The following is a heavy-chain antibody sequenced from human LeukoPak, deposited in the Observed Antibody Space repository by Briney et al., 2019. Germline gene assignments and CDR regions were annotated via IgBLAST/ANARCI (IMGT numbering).Heavy chain of an antibody. V-gene: IGHV1-69*13. J-gene: IGHJ4*02. CDR3: ARGGYYYDSSGYSHLPDY. Sequence: GASVKVSCKASGGTFSSYAFSWVRQAPGQGREWMGGIIPIVGTTNYAQMFQGRVTITADESTSTAYMELSSLRSEDTAVYYCARGGYYYDSSGYSHLPDYWGQGTLVTVSA. D-gene: IGHD3-22*01. CDR2: IIPIVGTT. CDR1: GGTFSSYA.